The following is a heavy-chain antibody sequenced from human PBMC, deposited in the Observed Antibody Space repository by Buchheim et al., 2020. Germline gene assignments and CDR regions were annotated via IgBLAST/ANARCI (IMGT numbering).Heavy chain of an antibody. Sequence: QVQLVQSGAEVKKPGSSVNVSCKASGGTFSSYAISWVRQAPGQGLEWMGGIIPIFGTANYAQKFQGRVTITADESTSTAYMELSSLRSEDTAVYYCARDRDTAMVSADYYYGMDVWGQGTT. CDR1: GGTFSSYA. CDR2: IIPIFGTA. J-gene: IGHJ6*02. V-gene: IGHV1-69*01. D-gene: IGHD5-18*01. CDR3: ARDRDTAMVSADYYYGMDV.